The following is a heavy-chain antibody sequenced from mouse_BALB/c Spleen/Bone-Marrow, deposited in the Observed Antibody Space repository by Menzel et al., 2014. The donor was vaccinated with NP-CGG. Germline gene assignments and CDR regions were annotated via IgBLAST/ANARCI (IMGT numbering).Heavy chain of an antibody. D-gene: IGHD1-1*02. J-gene: IGHJ3*01. CDR3: TTLVRFAY. Sequence: LVESGAELVKPGVSVKLSCKASGYTFTNYYMYWVKQRPGQDLEWIGEINPSNGGTNFNEKFKSKATLTVDKSSSTAYMQLSSLTSEDSAVYYCTTLVRFAYWGQGTLVTVSA. CDR2: INPSNGGT. V-gene: IGHV1S81*02. CDR1: GYTFTNYY.